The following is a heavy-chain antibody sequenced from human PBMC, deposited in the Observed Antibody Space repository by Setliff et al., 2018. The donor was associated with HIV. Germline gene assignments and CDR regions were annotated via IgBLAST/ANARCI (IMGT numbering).Heavy chain of an antibody. CDR3: ARGGGYDRSGYYPFDY. CDR1: GASISSYY. Sequence: SETLSLTCTVSGASISSYYWSWIRQPPGKGLEWIGYIYYSGSTNYNPSLKSRVTMSVDTSKNQFSLKLSSVTAADTAVYYCARGGGYDRSGYYPFDYWGQGTPVTVSS. J-gene: IGHJ4*02. D-gene: IGHD3-22*01. V-gene: IGHV4-59*12. CDR2: IYYSGST.